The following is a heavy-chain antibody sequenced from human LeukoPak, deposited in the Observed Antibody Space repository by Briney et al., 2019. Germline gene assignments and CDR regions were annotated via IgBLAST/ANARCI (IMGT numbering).Heavy chain of an antibody. CDR1: GGYISSSSYY. Sequence: SETLSLTCTVSGGYISSSSYYWGWIRQPPGKGLEWIGSIYYSGSTYYNPSLRSRVTISVDTSKNQFSLKLSSVTAADTAVYYCARMKGIAARPFDYWGQGTLVTVSS. J-gene: IGHJ4*02. CDR2: IYYSGST. D-gene: IGHD6-6*01. V-gene: IGHV4-39*01. CDR3: ARMKGIAARPFDY.